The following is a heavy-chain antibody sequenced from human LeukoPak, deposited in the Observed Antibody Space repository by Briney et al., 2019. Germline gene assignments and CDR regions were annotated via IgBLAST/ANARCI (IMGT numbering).Heavy chain of an antibody. Sequence: GGSLRLSCAASGFTFSSYAMSWVRQAPGKGLEWVSTISGSGNSTYYADSVKGRFPISRDNSKNTLYLQMNSLRAEDTAVYFCAKDNGWELPIFDYWGQGTLVTVSS. CDR2: ISGSGNST. J-gene: IGHJ4*02. V-gene: IGHV3-23*01. D-gene: IGHD1-26*01. CDR1: GFTFSSYA. CDR3: AKDNGWELPIFDY.